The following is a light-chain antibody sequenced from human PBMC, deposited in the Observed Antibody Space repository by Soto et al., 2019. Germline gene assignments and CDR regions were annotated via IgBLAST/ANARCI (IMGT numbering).Light chain of an antibody. V-gene: IGLV4-69*01. Sequence: QLVLTQSPSASASLGASVTLTCTLPSGHSNYVIAWHQQRPEKGPRYLMNVNTDGGHSKGDGIPDRFSGSSSGAERYLTISSLQSEDEADYYCQTWGTGTAVFGGGTQLTVL. J-gene: IGLJ7*01. CDR3: QTWGTGTAV. CDR1: SGHSNYV. CDR2: VNTDGGH.